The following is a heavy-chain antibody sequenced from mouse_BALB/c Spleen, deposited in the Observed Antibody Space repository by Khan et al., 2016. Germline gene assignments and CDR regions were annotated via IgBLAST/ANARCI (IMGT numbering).Heavy chain of an antibody. D-gene: IGHD1-1*01. V-gene: IGHV3-2*02. Sequence: EVQLQESGPGLVQPSQSLSLTCTVTGYSITSDYAWNWLRQFPGNKLEWMGYISSSGSPSYNPSLKSRISIPRATSKTQFFLPLNSVTTEDHATYYCATTTGVATKYFDVWGAGTTGTVSS. CDR3: ATTTGVATKYFDV. J-gene: IGHJ1*01. CDR1: GYSITSDYA. CDR2: ISSSGSP.